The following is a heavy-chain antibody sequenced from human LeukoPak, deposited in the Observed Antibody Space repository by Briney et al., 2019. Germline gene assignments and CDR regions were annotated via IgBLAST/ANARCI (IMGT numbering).Heavy chain of an antibody. CDR2: IWYDGSNK. CDR3: ARGYSSSSWSLFDY. Sequence: GGSLRLSCAASGFTFSSYGMHWVRQAPGKGLEWVAVIWYDGSNKYYADSVKGRFTISRDNSKNTLYLQMNSLRAEDTAVYYCARGYSSSSWSLFDYWGQGTLVTVSS. CDR1: GFTFSSYG. D-gene: IGHD6-6*01. V-gene: IGHV3-33*01. J-gene: IGHJ4*02.